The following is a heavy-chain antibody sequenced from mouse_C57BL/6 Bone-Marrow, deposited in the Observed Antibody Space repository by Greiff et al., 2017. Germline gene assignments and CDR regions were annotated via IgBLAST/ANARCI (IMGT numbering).Heavy chain of an antibody. CDR1: GFNIKDYY. D-gene: IGHD1-1*01. J-gene: IGHJ2*01. Sequence: EVQLQESGAELVKPGASVKLSCTASGFNIKDYYIHWLKQRTEQGLEWIGRIDPEDGETKYAPKFQDQATITADTSSNTAYLQLSSLTSEDTAVYYCTRSLIYYGTNYWCQGTTLTVSS. CDR2: IDPEDGET. CDR3: TRSLIYYGTNY. V-gene: IGHV14-2*01.